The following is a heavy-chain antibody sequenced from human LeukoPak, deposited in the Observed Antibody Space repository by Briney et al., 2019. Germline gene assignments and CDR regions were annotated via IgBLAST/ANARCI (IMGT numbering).Heavy chain of an antibody. V-gene: IGHV4-4*07. CDR2: IYTSGST. CDR1: GGSISSYY. Sequence: NTSETLSLTCTVSGGSISSYYWSWIRQPAGKGLEWIRRIYTSGSTNYNPSLKSRVTMSVDTSKNQFSLKLSSVTAADTAVYYCARDEPDAFDIWGQGTMVTVSS. CDR3: ARDEPDAFDI. J-gene: IGHJ3*02.